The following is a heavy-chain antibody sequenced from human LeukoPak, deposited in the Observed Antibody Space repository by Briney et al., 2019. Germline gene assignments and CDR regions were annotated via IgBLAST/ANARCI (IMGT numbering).Heavy chain of an antibody. Sequence: ASVKVSCKASRYTFTGYYMHWVRQAPGQGLEWMGWINPNSGVTNYAQKFQGRVTMTRDTSITTAYMELSRLRSDDTAVYFCASGWSITGWYNHWFDPWGQGTLVTVFS. D-gene: IGHD6-19*01. V-gene: IGHV1-2*02. J-gene: IGHJ5*02. CDR1: RYTFTGYY. CDR3: ASGWSITGWYNHWFDP. CDR2: INPNSGVT.